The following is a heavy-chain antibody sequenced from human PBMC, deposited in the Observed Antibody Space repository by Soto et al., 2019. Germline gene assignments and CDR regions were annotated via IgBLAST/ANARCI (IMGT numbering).Heavy chain of an antibody. J-gene: IGHJ4*02. V-gene: IGHV4-4*02. D-gene: IGHD6-13*01. CDR2: IYHSGRT. CDR1: SGSISSSNW. CDR3: ARKGARSSWGFDY. Sequence: QVQLQESGPGLVKPSGTLSLTCAVSSGSISSSNWCSWVRQPPGKGLEWIGEIYHSGRTNYNPSLKSRVTISVDKSKNQFSLKLSSVTAADTAVYYCARKGARSSWGFDYWGQGTLVTVSS.